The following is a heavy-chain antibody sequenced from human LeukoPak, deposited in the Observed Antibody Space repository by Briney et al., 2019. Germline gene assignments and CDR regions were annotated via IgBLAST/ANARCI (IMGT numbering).Heavy chain of an antibody. CDR3: ARDDGDYYYDSSGYSSNAFDI. CDR1: GGSISSSNW. V-gene: IGHV4-4*02. Sequence: SETLSLTCAVSGGSISSSNWWSWVRQPPGKGLEWIGEIYHSGSTNYNPSLKSRVTISVDKSKNQFSLKLSSVTAADTAVNYCARDDGDYYYDSSGYSSNAFDIWGQGTMVTVSS. J-gene: IGHJ3*02. D-gene: IGHD3-22*01. CDR2: IYHSGST.